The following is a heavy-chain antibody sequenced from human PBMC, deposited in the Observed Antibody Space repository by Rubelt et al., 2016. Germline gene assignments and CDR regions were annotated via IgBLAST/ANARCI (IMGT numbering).Heavy chain of an antibody. V-gene: IGHV4-61*05. Sequence: QLQLQESGPGLVKPSETLSLTCTVSGGSISSSSYYWGWIRQPPGKGLECIGYIYFSGSTNYNPSLESRVTISVDTSKNQFSLKLSSVTAADTAVYYCARASSGSPRFGFDYWGQGTLVTVSS. D-gene: IGHD6-25*01. CDR2: IYFSGST. CDR3: ARASSGSPRFGFDY. J-gene: IGHJ4*02. CDR1: GGSISSSSYY.